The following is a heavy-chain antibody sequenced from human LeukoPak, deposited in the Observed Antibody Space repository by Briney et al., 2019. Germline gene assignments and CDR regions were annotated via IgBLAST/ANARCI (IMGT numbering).Heavy chain of an antibody. Sequence: GGSLRLSCAASEFTFSSYSMNWVRLAPGKGLEWVANIKQDGSEKYYVDSVKGRFTISRDNAKNSLYLQMNSLRDEDTAVYYCARNYGGNSAGWGQGTLVTVSS. CDR2: IKQDGSEK. V-gene: IGHV3-7*04. J-gene: IGHJ4*02. CDR3: ARNYGGNSAG. D-gene: IGHD4-23*01. CDR1: EFTFSSYS.